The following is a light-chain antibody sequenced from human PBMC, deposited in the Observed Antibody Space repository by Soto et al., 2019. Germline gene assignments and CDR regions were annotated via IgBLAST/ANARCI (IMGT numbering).Light chain of an antibody. V-gene: IGLV2-14*01. CDR1: SSDVGAYNY. CDR3: NSYASSGARV. CDR2: EVS. J-gene: IGLJ2*01. Sequence: QSALTQPASVSGSPGQSITISCTGTSSDVGAYNYVSWYQQHPGKAPKLIIYEVSNRPSGVSDRFSASKSGNTASLTISGLQAEDEADYYCNSYASSGARVFGGGTKVTVL.